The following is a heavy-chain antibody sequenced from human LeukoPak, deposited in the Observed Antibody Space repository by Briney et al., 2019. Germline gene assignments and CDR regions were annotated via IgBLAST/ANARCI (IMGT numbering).Heavy chain of an antibody. V-gene: IGHV4-39*01. CDR1: GGSISNSSYY. Sequence: SETLSLTCTVSGGSISNSSYYWGWIRQPPGKGLEWIGSMYYSGSTYCNPSLKSRATISVDTSKNQFSLKLSSVTAADTAVYYCARHGRMGTINPSYWGQGTLVTVSS. CDR2: MYYSGST. CDR3: ARHGRMGTINPSY. J-gene: IGHJ4*02. D-gene: IGHD5-24*01.